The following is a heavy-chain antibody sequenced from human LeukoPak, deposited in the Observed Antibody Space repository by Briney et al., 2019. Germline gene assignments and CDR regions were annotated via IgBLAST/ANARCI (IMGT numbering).Heavy chain of an antibody. V-gene: IGHV4-4*02. CDR1: GGSISSSNW. CDR3: ARVSYGDYSKSTCFDS. J-gene: IGHJ4*02. D-gene: IGHD4-17*01. Sequence: SETLSLTCTVSGGSISSSNWWSWVRQHPGKGLEWIGEIYHSGSTNYNPSLKSRVTISVDKSKNQFSLKLSSVTAADTAVYYCARVSYGDYSKSTCFDSWGQGTLVPVSS. CDR2: IYHSGST.